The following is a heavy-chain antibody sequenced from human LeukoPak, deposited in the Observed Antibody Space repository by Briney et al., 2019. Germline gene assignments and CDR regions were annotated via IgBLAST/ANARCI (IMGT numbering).Heavy chain of an antibody. V-gene: IGHV3-21*01. CDR1: GFTFNPFN. J-gene: IGHJ4*02. CDR2: FSSGGDYI. D-gene: IGHD3-9*01. CDR3: ARCHYDCLAGSYKWTPDY. Sequence: GGYLSLSCAASGFTFNPFNMNWVRQAPGKGLEWVSSFSSGGDYIYYADSVKGRFTTSRDNAKNSLYLQLNSLRDEDTSVYYCARCHYDCLAGSYKWTPDYWGQGTLVPVS.